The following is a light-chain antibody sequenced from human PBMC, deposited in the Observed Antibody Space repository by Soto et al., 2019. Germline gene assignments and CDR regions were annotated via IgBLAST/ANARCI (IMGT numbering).Light chain of an antibody. Sequence: QSVLTQPGSVCGSPGQSFTISCTGTNSDVGTYNYVSWYQQHPGKAPKLMIYDVSKRPSGVPDRFSGSKSGNTASLTISGLQAEDEADYYCCSYAGRYIYVFGTGTRSP. V-gene: IGLV2-11*01. CDR1: NSDVGTYNY. J-gene: IGLJ1*01. CDR2: DVS. CDR3: CSYAGRYIYV.